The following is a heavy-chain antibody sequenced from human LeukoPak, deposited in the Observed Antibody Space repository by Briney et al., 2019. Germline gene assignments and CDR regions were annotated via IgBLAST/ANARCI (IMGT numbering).Heavy chain of an antibody. CDR1: GFAFSSYD. V-gene: IGHV3-30*18. CDR2: ISYDGSNK. J-gene: IGHJ4*02. Sequence: GGSLRLSCAASGFAFSSYDMHWVRQAPGKGLEWVAVISYDGSNKYYADSVKGRFTISRDNSKNTLYLQMNSLRAEDTAVYYCAKDGAVAGHFDYWGQGTLVTVSS. CDR3: AKDGAVAGHFDY. D-gene: IGHD6-19*01.